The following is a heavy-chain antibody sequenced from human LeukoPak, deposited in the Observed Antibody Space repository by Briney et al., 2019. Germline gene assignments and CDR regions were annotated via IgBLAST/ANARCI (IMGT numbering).Heavy chain of an antibody. D-gene: IGHD6-19*01. CDR3: ARFSRGLGSYFDY. Sequence: GGSLRLSCAASGFTFSSYGMSWVRQAPGKGLEWVSYISRSGTTINYPDSVKGRFTISRDNAKNSLYLQMNSLRAEDTAVYYCARFSRGLGSYFDYWGQGTLVTVSS. V-gene: IGHV3-48*04. CDR1: GFTFSSYG. CDR2: ISRSGTTI. J-gene: IGHJ4*02.